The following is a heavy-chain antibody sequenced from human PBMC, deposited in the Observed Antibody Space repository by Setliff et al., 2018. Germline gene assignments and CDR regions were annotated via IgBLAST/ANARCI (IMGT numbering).Heavy chain of an antibody. CDR1: GYSISSGYY. J-gene: IGHJ3*02. CDR2: IYYSGST. CDR3: ARSVVVIAYDAFDI. V-gene: IGHV4-38-2*01. Sequence: TSETLSLTCAVSGYSISSGYYWGWIRQPPGKGLEWIGSIYYSGSTYYNPSLKSRVTISVDTSKNQFSLKLSSVTAADTAVYYCARSVVVIAYDAFDIWGQGTMVTVSS. D-gene: IGHD2-21*01.